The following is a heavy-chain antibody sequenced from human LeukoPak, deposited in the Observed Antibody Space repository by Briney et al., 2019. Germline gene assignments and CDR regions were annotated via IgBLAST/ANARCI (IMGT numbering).Heavy chain of an antibody. V-gene: IGHV3-21*01. D-gene: IGHD2-2*01. CDR1: GFTFSSYS. CDR3: ARDNHRYCSSTSCPPNEAFDI. J-gene: IGHJ3*02. Sequence: GGSLRLSCAASGFTFSSYSMNWVRQAPGKGLEWVSSISSSSYIYYADSVKGRFTISRDNAKNSLYLQMNSLRAEDTAVYYCARDNHRYCSSTSCPPNEAFDIWGQGTMVTVSS. CDR2: ISSSSYI.